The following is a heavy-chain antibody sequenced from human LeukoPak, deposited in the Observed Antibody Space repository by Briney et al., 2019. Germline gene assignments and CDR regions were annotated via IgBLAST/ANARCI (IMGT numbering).Heavy chain of an antibody. D-gene: IGHD1-7*01. CDR3: APLATVTTDYYYYRDV. CDR1: GGSMSISSYY. V-gene: IGHV4-39*01. Sequence: PSETLSLTCTVSGGSMSISSYYWGWIRQPPGKGLEWIGSIYYSGSTYYNPSRKSRVTISVDTSKNQFSLKLSSVTAADTAVYYCAPLATVTTDYYYYRDVWGKATTVTVSS. J-gene: IGHJ6*03. CDR2: IYYSGST.